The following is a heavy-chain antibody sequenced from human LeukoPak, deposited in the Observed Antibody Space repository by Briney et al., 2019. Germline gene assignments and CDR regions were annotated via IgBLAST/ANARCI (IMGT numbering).Heavy chain of an antibody. V-gene: IGHV3-33*01. D-gene: IGHD6-19*01. CDR1: GFTFSSYG. Sequence: GRSLRLSCAASGFTFSSYGMYWVRQAPGKGLEWVAVIWYDGSNKYYADSVKGRFTISRDNSKNTLYLQMNSLRAEDTAVYYCAREPQGIAVADSPWGQGTMVTVSS. CDR3: AREPQGIAVADSP. CDR2: IWYDGSNK. J-gene: IGHJ3*01.